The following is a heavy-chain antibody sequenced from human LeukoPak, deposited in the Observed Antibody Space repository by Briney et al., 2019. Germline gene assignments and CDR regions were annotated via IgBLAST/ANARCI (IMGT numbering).Heavy chain of an antibody. V-gene: IGHV4-38-2*01. J-gene: IGHJ4*02. CDR1: GYSISSGYY. D-gene: IGHD6-19*01. Sequence: PSETLSLTCAVSGYSISSGYYWGWIRQPPGKGLEWIGSIYHSGSTYYNPSLKSRVTISVDTSKNQFSLKLSSVTAADTAVYYCAGGSGWLIDYWGQGSLVTVSS. CDR3: AGGSGWLIDY. CDR2: IYHSGST.